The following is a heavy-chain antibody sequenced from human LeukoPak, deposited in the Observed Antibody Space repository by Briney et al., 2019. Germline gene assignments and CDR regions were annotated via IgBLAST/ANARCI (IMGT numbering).Heavy chain of an antibody. V-gene: IGHV4-59*12. CDR3: ARGVIRYYYMDV. CDR1: GGSISSYY. D-gene: IGHD2/OR15-2a*01. Sequence: SETLSLTCTVSGGSISSYYWSWIRQPPGKGLEWIGYIHYSGSTNYNPSLKSRVTISVDTSKNQFSLKLSSVTAADTAVYYCARGVIRYYYMDVWGKGTTVTVSS. CDR2: IHYSGST. J-gene: IGHJ6*03.